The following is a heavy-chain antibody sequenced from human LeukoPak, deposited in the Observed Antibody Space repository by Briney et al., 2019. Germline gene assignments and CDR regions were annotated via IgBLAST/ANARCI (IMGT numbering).Heavy chain of an antibody. CDR3: ARDYVYAFDY. CDR1: GFSFSSYS. D-gene: IGHD2/OR15-2a*01. V-gene: IGHV3-48*01. Sequence: PGGSLRLSCAASGFSFSSYSINWLRQAPGKGLEWVSYISGDGNAKHYTDSVKGRFTISRDNAKNALYLQMNSLRAEDTAVYFCARDYVYAFDYWGQGTLVTVSS. CDR2: ISGDGNAK. J-gene: IGHJ4*02.